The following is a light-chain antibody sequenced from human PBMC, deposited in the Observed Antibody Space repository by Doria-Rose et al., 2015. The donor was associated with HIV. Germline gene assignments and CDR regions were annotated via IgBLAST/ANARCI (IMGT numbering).Light chain of an antibody. CDR2: WAS. J-gene: IGKJ3*01. V-gene: IGKV4-1*01. Sequence: VLTQPPESLGMPLGERATLNCKSNQSLLYTSKHYLAWYQQKPGQPPKLLIYWASTRQSGVPARFSGSGSGTDFTLTISSLEAEDVAVYYCQQYYDTPSFGPGTTVDIK. CDR3: QQYYDTPS. CDR1: QSLLYTSKHY.